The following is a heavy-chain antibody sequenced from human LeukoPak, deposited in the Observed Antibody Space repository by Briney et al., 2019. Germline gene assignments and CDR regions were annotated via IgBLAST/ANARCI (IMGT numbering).Heavy chain of an antibody. Sequence: GGSLRLSCAASGFTFGSYAMYWVRQAPGKGLEWVSGIFGSGGSPHYADSVKGRFTISRDNSKNTVYLQMNRLRVEDTAVYYCGKTTTGYSSGRYPGWPVDYWGQGTLVTVSS. V-gene: IGHV3-23*01. D-gene: IGHD6-19*01. CDR1: GFTFGSYA. CDR2: IFGSGGSP. J-gene: IGHJ4*02. CDR3: GKTTTGYSSGRYPGWPVDY.